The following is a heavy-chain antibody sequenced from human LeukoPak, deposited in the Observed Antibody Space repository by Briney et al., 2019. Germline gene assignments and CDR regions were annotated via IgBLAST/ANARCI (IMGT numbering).Heavy chain of an antibody. Sequence: ASVKVSCKXSGYTFTSYGISWVRQTPGQGLERMGWISAYNGNTNYAQKLQGRVTMTTDTSTSTAYMELRSLRSDDTAVYYSARYDKEVVAATIYWGQGTLVTASS. J-gene: IGHJ4*02. CDR1: GYTFTSYG. CDR2: ISAYNGNT. CDR3: ARYDKEVVAATIY. V-gene: IGHV1-18*01. D-gene: IGHD2-15*01.